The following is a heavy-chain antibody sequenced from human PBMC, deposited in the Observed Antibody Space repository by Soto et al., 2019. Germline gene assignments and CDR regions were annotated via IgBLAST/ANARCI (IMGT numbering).Heavy chain of an antibody. CDR2: IYYSGST. J-gene: IGHJ5*02. D-gene: IGHD2-15*01. CDR1: GGSISSSSYH. Sequence: SETLSLTCTVSGGSISSSSYHWGWIRQPPGKGLEWIGSIYYSGSTYYNPSLKSRVTISVDTSKNQFSLKLSSVTAADTAVYYCASTRYCSGGSCYNRFDPWGQGTLVTVSS. CDR3: ASTRYCSGGSCYNRFDP. V-gene: IGHV4-39*01.